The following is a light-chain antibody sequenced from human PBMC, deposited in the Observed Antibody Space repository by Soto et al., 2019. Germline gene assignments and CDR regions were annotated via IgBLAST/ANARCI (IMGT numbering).Light chain of an antibody. CDR2: ATS. CDR3: QQYDTSPPMYT. V-gene: IGKV3-20*01. CDR1: QSVDSTY. Sequence: EIVLPQSPGTLSLSPGERATLSCRGSQSVDSTYLAWYQQKPDQSPRPLIYATSTRAAGIPDRFSGSGSGTDFTLTISRLEPDDVAVYYCQQYDTSPPMYTVGQGTKVDIK. J-gene: IGKJ2*01.